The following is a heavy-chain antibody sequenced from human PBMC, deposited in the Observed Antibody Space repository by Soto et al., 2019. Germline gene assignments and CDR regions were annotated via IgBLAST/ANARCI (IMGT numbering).Heavy chain of an antibody. CDR2: IYYSGST. CDR1: GGSISSSSYY. J-gene: IGHJ4*02. CDR3: ARVGGDIVVVPAAGEYFDY. V-gene: IGHV4-39*01. Sequence: SETLSLTCTVSGGSISSSSYYWGWIRQPPGKGLEWIGSIYYSGSTYYNPSLKSRVTISVDTSKNQFSLKLSSVTAADTAVYYCARVGGDIVVVPAAGEYFDYWGQGTLVTVSS. D-gene: IGHD2-2*01.